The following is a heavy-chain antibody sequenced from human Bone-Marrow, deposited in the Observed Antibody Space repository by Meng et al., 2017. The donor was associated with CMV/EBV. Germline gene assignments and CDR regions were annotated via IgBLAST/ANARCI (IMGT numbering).Heavy chain of an antibody. D-gene: IGHD4-11*01. Sequence: ASVKVSCKASGYTFTGYYMHWVRQAPGQGLEWMGWINPNSGGTNYAQKFQGRVTMTRDTSISTAYMELSRLRSDDTAVYYCARESKIQSLFDPWGQGTLVTVSS. J-gene: IGHJ5*02. CDR2: INPNSGGT. CDR1: GYTFTGYY. CDR3: ARESKIQSLFDP. V-gene: IGHV1-2*02.